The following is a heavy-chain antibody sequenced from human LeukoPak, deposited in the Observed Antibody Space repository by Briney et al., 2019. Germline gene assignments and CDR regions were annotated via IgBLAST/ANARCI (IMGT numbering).Heavy chain of an antibody. J-gene: IGHJ1*01. CDR2: ISGNGGST. Sequence: GGSLRLSCAASGFTFSSYAMSWVRQAPGKGLEWVSGISGNGGSTYYADSVKGRFTISRDNSKNTLYRQMNSLRAEDTAVYYCAKSLKNYDFWSGYVEYFQHWGQGTLVTVSS. D-gene: IGHD3-3*01. CDR1: GFTFSSYA. CDR3: AKSLKNYDFWSGYVEYFQH. V-gene: IGHV3-23*01.